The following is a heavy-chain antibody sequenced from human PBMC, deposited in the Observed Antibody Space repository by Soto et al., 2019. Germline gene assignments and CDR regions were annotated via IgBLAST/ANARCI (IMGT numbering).Heavy chain of an antibody. Sequence: PGGSLRLSCAASGFTFGSNWMHWVRQAPGKGLVWVSRISSDGSRTSYADSARGRFTISRDNAKNTLYLQMSSLRAEDTAVYYCVGPYSRSWWLLDYWGQGTLVTVSS. CDR3: VGPYSRSWWLLDY. CDR1: GFTFGSNW. V-gene: IGHV3-74*01. J-gene: IGHJ4*02. D-gene: IGHD6-13*01. CDR2: ISSDGSRT.